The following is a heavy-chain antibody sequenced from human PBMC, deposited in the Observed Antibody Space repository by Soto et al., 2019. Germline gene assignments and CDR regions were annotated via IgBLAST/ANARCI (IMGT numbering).Heavy chain of an antibody. V-gene: IGHV3-20*04. CDR1: GFTFSTYW. CDR3: ASGDYFDTTDYYPFDY. Sequence: SLRLSCVASGFTFSTYWMHWVRQAPGKGLEWVSGVDWSGGTTGYADSVKGRFTISRDNAKNSLYLQMNSLRAEDTALYYCASGDYFDTTDYYPFDYWGLGTLVTVSS. J-gene: IGHJ4*02. D-gene: IGHD3-22*01. CDR2: VDWSGGTT.